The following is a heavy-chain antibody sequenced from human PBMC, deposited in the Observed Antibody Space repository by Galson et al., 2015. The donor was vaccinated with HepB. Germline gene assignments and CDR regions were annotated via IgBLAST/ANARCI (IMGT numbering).Heavy chain of an antibody. CDR1: GFPFTGYA. V-gene: IGHV3-30-3*01. D-gene: IGHD4-23*01. Sequence: SLKVSCTASGFPFTGYAMHWVRQAPGKGLEWVAVIYYGRNNKCYADYVKGRFTITRDNSKNTLYLQMNSLRPEDTAVYYCARELARGPIHDGNSSIFDIWGRGTLVTVSS. J-gene: IGHJ3*02. CDR3: ARELARGPIHDGNSSIFDI. CDR2: IYYGRNNK.